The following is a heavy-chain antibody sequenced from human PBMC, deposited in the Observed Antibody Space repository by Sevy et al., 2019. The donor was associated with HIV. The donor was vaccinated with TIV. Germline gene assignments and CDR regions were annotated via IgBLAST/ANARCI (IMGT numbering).Heavy chain of an antibody. CDR1: GFTFSPYW. CDR3: ARGVGLDC. V-gene: IGHV3-7*01. Sequence: GESLKISCAASGFTFSPYWMTWVRQAPGKGLEWVANIRPDGSDKYYVDSVKGRFTISRDNAKNSLYRQMNSLRADDTAMYYCARGVGLDCWGQGALVTVSS. J-gene: IGHJ4*02. D-gene: IGHD1-26*01. CDR2: IRPDGSDK.